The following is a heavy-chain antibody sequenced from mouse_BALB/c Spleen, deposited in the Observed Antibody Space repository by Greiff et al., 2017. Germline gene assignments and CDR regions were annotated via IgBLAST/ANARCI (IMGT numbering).Heavy chain of an antibody. CDR2: ISSGGSYT. CDR1: GFTFSSYA. Sequence: EVKLMESGGGLVKPGGSLKLSCAASGFTFSSYAMSWVRQSPEKRLEWVAEISSGGSYTYYPDTVTGRFTISRDNAKNTLYLEMSSLRSEDTAMYYCARARLGFAYWGQGTLVTVSA. V-gene: IGHV5-9-4*01. CDR3: ARARLGFAY. J-gene: IGHJ3*01.